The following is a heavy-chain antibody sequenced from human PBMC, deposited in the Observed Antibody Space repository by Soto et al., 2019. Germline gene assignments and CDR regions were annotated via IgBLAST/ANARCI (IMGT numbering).Heavy chain of an antibody. D-gene: IGHD3-3*01. J-gene: IGHJ4*02. V-gene: IGHV3-49*03. CDR3: TRDFWSGLIDY. Sequence: GGSLRLSCTASGFTFGDYAMSWFRQAPGKGLEWVGFIRSKAYGGTTEYAASVKGRFTISRDDSKSIAYLQMNSLKTEDTAVYYCTRDFWSGLIDYWAQGTLVPVSS. CDR2: IRSKAYGGTT. CDR1: GFTFGDYA.